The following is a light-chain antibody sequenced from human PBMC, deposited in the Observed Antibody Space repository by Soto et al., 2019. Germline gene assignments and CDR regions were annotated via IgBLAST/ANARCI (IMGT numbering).Light chain of an antibody. V-gene: IGKV3-20*01. CDR3: QQYDNSPLT. Sequence: VLTQSPGTLSLSPGERATLSCRASQSVSSIYLAWYQQKPGQAPRLLIYGASNRATGIPDRFSGGGSGTDFTLTISRLEPEDFAVYYCQQYDNSPLTFGGGTKVDI. J-gene: IGKJ4*01. CDR2: GAS. CDR1: QSVSSIY.